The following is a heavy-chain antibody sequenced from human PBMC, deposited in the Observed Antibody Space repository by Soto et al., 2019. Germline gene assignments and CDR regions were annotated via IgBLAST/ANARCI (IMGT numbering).Heavy chain of an antibody. Sequence: GGSLRLSCAASGFTFSSYAMHWVRQAPGKGLEWVAVISYDGSNKYYADSVKGRFTISRDNSKNTLYLQMNSLRAEDTAVYYCARDPGRAYGDYAGKLIDYWGQGTLVTVSS. J-gene: IGHJ4*02. D-gene: IGHD4-17*01. V-gene: IGHV3-30-3*01. CDR1: GFTFSSYA. CDR3: ARDPGRAYGDYAGKLIDY. CDR2: ISYDGSNK.